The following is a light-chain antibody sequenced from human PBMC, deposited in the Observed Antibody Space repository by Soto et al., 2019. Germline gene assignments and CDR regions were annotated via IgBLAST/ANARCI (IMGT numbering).Light chain of an antibody. J-gene: IGKJ3*01. Sequence: DIQMTKSPSSLSASVGDRVTITCRASQGIRNYLAWYQQKPGKVPKPLIYAASSLQSGVPSRFSGSGSGTHFTITISSLQSEDGATYYCQKYDSAPLTFGPGTRVDIK. V-gene: IGKV1-27*01. CDR1: QGIRNY. CDR2: AAS. CDR3: QKYDSAPLT.